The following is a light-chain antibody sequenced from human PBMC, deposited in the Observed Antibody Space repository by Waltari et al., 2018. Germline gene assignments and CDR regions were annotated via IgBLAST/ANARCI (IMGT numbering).Light chain of an antibody. CDR3: QTGGHGTWV. CDR1: SGHSSNA. Sequence: QLVVTTSPSASASLVASVTLPCTLRSGHSSNAIAWLQQHPERGPRYLMKVNVDGSHSKGAEIPDRFSGSSSGAERYLTIANLQSEDEADYYCQTGGHGTWVFGGGTKLTVL. J-gene: IGLJ3*02. CDR2: VNVDGSH. V-gene: IGLV4-69*01.